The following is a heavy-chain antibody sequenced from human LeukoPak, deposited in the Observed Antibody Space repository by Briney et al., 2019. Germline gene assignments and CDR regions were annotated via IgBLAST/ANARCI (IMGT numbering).Heavy chain of an antibody. CDR3: ARVNYLWGHTVRGSAFDI. D-gene: IGHD3-16*01. CDR2: INPNSGGT. J-gene: IGHJ3*02. Sequence: AVKVSCKASGYTFTGYFMHWVRQAPGQGLAWMGWINPNSGGTNYAQKFQGRVTMTRDTSISTAYMELSRLRSDDTAVYYCARVNYLWGHTVRGSAFDIWGQGTMVTVSS. V-gene: IGHV1-2*02. CDR1: GYTFTGYF.